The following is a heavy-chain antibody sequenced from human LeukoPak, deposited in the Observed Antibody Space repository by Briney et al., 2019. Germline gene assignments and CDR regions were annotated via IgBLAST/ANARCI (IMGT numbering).Heavy chain of an antibody. CDR3: ARTNYDFWSGYLDY. CDR2: IYYSGST. Sequence: SETLSLTCTVSGGSISSYYWSWIRQPPGKGLEWIGYIYYSGSTNYNPSLKSRVTISVDTSKNQFSLKLSSVTAADTAVYYCARTNYDFWSGYLDYWGQGTLVTVSS. D-gene: IGHD3-3*01. V-gene: IGHV4-59*08. J-gene: IGHJ4*02. CDR1: GGSISSYY.